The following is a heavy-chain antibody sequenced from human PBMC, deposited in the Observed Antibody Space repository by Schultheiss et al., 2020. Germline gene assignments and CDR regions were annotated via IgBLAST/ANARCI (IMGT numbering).Heavy chain of an antibody. CDR2: ISSNGGST. CDR3: ARGKPVVTAILNWFDP. D-gene: IGHD2-21*02. Sequence: GGSLRLSCAASGFTFSSYAMHWVRQAPGKGLEYVSAISSNGGSTYYANSVKGRFTISRDNSKNTLYLQMSSLRAEDTAVYYCARGKPVVTAILNWFDPWGQGTLVTVSS. J-gene: IGHJ5*02. V-gene: IGHV3-64*01. CDR1: GFTFSSYA.